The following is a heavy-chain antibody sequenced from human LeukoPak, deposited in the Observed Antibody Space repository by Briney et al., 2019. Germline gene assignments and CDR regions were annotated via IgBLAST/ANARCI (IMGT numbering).Heavy chain of an antibody. CDR1: GYTFTGYY. J-gene: IGHJ6*03. CDR2: INPNSGGT. D-gene: IGHD5-18*01. CDR3: AVGVGYSYGPPYYYMDV. Sequence: ASVKVSCKASGYTFTGYYMHWVRQAPGQGLEWMGWINPNSGGTNYAQKFQGRVTMTRDTSISTAYMELSRLRSDDTAVYYCAVGVGYSYGPPYYYMDVWGKGTTVTISS. V-gene: IGHV1-2*02.